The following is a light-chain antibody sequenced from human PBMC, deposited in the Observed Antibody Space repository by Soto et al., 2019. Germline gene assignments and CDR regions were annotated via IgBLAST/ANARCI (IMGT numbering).Light chain of an antibody. CDR2: AGT. CDR3: QQLHGYSST. V-gene: IGKV1-9*01. Sequence: IQLPPSPSSLSSSVGDRVPITCRASQGINSYLAWYQQKPGKAPNLVLYAGTSLQSGVPSRSSGSGSGTEFTLTISSRQPEGFATYYWQQLHGYSSTFGGGTKVE. J-gene: IGKJ4*01. CDR1: QGINSY.